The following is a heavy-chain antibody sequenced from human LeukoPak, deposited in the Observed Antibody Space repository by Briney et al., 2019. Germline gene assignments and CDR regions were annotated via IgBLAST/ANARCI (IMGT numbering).Heavy chain of an antibody. CDR1: GFTFDDYA. D-gene: IGHD6-13*01. J-gene: IGHJ4*02. Sequence: GGSLRLSCAASGFTFDDYAMHWVRHAPGKGLEWVSGISWNSGSIGYADSVKGRFTISRDNAKNSLYLQMNSLRAEDTASYYCAKDQAAAALDYWGQGTLVTVSS. CDR3: AKDQAAAALDY. V-gene: IGHV3-9*01. CDR2: ISWNSGSI.